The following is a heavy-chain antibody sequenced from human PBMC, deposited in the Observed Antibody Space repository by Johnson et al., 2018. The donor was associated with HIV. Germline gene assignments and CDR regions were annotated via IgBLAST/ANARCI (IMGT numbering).Heavy chain of an antibody. CDR3: AKPAGGGIAARNAFDI. D-gene: IGHD6-6*01. J-gene: IGHJ3*02. CDR1: GLTFSSYG. V-gene: IGHV3-30*18. Sequence: QVQLVESGGGVAQPGRSLRLSCAASGLTFSSYGIHWVRQAPGKGLEWVAAISYDGSRSDYADSVKGRFTISRDNSKNTLYLQMNSRRAEDTAVYHCAKPAGGGIAARNAFDIWGQGTMVTVSS. CDR2: ISYDGSRS.